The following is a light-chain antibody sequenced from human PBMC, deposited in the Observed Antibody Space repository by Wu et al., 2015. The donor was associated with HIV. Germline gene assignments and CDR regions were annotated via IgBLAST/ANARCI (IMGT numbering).Light chain of an antibody. CDR3: QQYDTSIT. CDR1: QRVNNDY. J-gene: IGKJ5*01. Sequence: ENVLTQSPGTLSLSPGQRATLSCRASQRVNNDYFAWSQQKPGQAPRLLIYGASSRATGIPGRFSGSGSGTDFTLTITRLEPEDFAVYYCQQYDTSITFGQGTRLDIK. CDR2: GAS. V-gene: IGKV3-20*01.